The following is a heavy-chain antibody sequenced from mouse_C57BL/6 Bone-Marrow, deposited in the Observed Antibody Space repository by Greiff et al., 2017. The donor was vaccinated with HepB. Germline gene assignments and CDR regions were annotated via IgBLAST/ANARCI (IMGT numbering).Heavy chain of an antibody. V-gene: IGHV5-12*01. D-gene: IGHD2-12*01. CDR1: GFTFSDYY. CDR2: ISNGGGST. Sequence: EVKVEESGGGLVQPGGSLKLSCAASGFTFSDYYMYWVRQTPEKRLEWVAYISNGGGSTYYPDTVKGRFTISRDNAKNTLYLQMSRLKSEDTAMYYCAREGKRRTGDILMDYWGQGTSVTVSS. J-gene: IGHJ4*01. CDR3: AREGKRRTGDILMDY.